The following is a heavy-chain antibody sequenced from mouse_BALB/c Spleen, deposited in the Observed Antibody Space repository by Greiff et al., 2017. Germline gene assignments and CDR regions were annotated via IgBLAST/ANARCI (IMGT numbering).Heavy chain of an antibody. CDR2: IRNKANGYTT. CDR1: GFTFTDYY. CDR3: ARAGSSVDY. J-gene: IGHJ2*01. V-gene: IGHV7-3*02. Sequence: VQLKESGGGLVQPGGSLRLSCATSGFTFTDYYMSWVRQPPGKALEWLGFIRNKANGYTTEYSASVKGRFTISRDNSQSILYLQMNTLRAEDSATYYCARAGSSVDYWGQGTTLTVSS. D-gene: IGHD1-1*01.